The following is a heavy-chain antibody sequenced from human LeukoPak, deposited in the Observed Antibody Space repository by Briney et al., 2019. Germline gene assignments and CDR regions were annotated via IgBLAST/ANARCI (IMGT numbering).Heavy chain of an antibody. CDR3: ARGVVAAAAVAFDI. D-gene: IGHD6-13*01. CDR1: GGSISSSSYY. Sequence: PSETLSLTCTVSGGSISSSSYYWGWIRQPPGKGLEWIGSIYYSGSTYYNPSLKSRVTISVDTSKNQFSLKLSSVTAADTAVYHCARGVVAAAAVAFDIWGQGTMVTVSS. J-gene: IGHJ3*02. CDR2: IYYSGST. V-gene: IGHV4-39*07.